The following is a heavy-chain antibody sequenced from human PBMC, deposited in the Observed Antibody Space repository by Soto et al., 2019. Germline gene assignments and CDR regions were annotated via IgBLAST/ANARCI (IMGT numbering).Heavy chain of an antibody. J-gene: IGHJ4*02. CDR2: ISGSGGST. D-gene: IGHD3-22*01. Sequence: EVQLLESGGGLVQPGGSLRLSCAASGFTFSSYAMSWVRQAPGKGPEWVSAISGSGGSTYYADSVKGRFTISRDNSKNTLYLQMNSLRAEDTAVYYCAKGFDSSGYYYRFGWFDYWGQGTLVTVSS. CDR1: GFTFSSYA. CDR3: AKGFDSSGYYYRFGWFDY. V-gene: IGHV3-23*01.